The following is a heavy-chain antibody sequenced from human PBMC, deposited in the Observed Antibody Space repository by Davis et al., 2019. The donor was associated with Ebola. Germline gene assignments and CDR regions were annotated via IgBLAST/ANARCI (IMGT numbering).Heavy chain of an antibody. CDR3: ARSGLSFGVVKYHYGMDV. V-gene: IGHV3-23*01. Sequence: GGSLRLSCAASGFTFSSYWMTWVRQAPGKGLEWVSAISGSGGTTYYAGSVKGRFTVSRDNSKKTMYLQMNSLRAEDTAVYYCARSGLSFGVVKYHYGMDVWGKGTTVTVSS. CDR2: ISGSGGTT. D-gene: IGHD3-3*01. J-gene: IGHJ6*04. CDR1: GFTFSSYW.